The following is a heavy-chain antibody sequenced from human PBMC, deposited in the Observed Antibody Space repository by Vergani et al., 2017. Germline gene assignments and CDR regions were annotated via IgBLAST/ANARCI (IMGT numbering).Heavy chain of an antibody. CDR1: GFALNRHA. Sequence: QVQLVESGGGVVQPGTSLRLSCVVSGFALNRHAMYWVRQAPGKGLEWVVGISFDGTNEYYPDLVKGRFTISRDIAKNTLYLQVRSLRLEDTGVYHCVRDRGLCAGGRCYTEAWDYWGQGTLVSVSP. CDR2: ISFDGTNE. J-gene: IGHJ4*02. V-gene: IGHV3-30-3*01. D-gene: IGHD2-2*02. CDR3: VRDRGLCAGGRCYTEAWDY.